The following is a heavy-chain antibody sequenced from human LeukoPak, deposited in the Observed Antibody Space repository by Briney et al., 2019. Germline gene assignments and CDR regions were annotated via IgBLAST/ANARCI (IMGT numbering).Heavy chain of an antibody. D-gene: IGHD2-2*01. CDR2: ISAYNGNT. J-gene: IGHJ4*02. CDR3: ARLGRLGYCSSTSCSH. CDR1: GYTFTSCG. V-gene: IGHV1-18*01. Sequence: ASVKVSCKASGYTFTSCGISWVRQAPGQGLEWMGWISAYNGNTNYAQKLQGRVTMTTDTSTSTAYMELRSLRSDDTAVYYCARLGRLGYCSSTSCSHWGQGTLVTVSS.